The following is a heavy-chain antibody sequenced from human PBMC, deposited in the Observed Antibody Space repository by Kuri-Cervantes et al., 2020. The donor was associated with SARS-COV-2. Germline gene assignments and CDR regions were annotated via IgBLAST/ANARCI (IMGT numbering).Heavy chain of an antibody. CDR3: ARAGEEEYYDFWSGYYHFDH. CDR2: IIPIFGTA. J-gene: IGHJ4*02. V-gene: IGHV1-69*05. D-gene: IGHD3-3*01. CDR1: GGTFSSYA. Sequence: SVKVSCKASGGTFSSYAISWVRQAPGQGLEWMGGIIPIFGTANYAQKFQGRVTITTDESTSTAYMELSSLRSEDTAVYYCARAGEEEYYDFWSGYYHFDHWGQGTLVTVSS.